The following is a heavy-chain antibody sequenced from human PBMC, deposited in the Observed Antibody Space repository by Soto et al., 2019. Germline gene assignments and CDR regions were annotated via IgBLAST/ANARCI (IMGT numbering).Heavy chain of an antibody. J-gene: IGHJ4*02. CDR2: INHSGST. V-gene: IGHV4-34*01. CDR3: ARGPNPTYYYDSSGSVDY. CDR1: GGSFSGYY. D-gene: IGHD3-22*01. Sequence: PSETLSLTCAVYGGSFSGYYWSWIRQPPGKGLEWIGEINHSGSTNYNPSLKSRVTISVDTSKNQFSLKLSSVTAADTAVYYCARGPNPTYYYDSSGSVDYWGQGTLVTSPQ.